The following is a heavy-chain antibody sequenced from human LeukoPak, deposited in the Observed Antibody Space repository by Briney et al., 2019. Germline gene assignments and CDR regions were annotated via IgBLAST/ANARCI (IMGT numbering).Heavy chain of an antibody. CDR2: INPNSGGT. V-gene: IGHV1-2*02. CDR1: GYTFTGYY. CDR3: ARVGPPMDTAMLYTPSDNWFDP. Sequence: GASVKVSCKASGYTFTGYYMHWVRQAPGQGLEWMGWINPNSGGTNYAQKFQGRVTMTRDTSISTAYMELSRLRSDDTAVYYCARVGPPMDTAMLYTPSDNWFDPWGQGTLVTVSS. D-gene: IGHD5-18*01. J-gene: IGHJ5*02.